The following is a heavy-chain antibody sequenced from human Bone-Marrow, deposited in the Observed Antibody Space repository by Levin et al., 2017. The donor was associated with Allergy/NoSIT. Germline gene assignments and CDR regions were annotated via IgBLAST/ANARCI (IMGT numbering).Heavy chain of an antibody. CDR2: IKEGGSQT. CDR3: AKITGYYESSGYWTNAYDI. D-gene: IGHD3-22*01. J-gene: IGHJ3*02. Sequence: RTGGSLRLSCVASGFTFSGYWMSWVRQAPGKGLEWVADIKEGGSQTNYVDSVKGRFTISRDNAKNSLYLQMNSLRAEDTAVYYCAKITGYYESSGYWTNAYDIWGQGTMVTVSS. V-gene: IGHV3-7*01. CDR1: GFTFSGYW.